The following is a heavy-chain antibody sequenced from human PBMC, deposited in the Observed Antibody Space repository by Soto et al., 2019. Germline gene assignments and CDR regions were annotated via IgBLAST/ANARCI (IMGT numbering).Heavy chain of an antibody. J-gene: IGHJ4*02. D-gene: IGHD3-9*01. CDR3: ARDESRADYFD. CDR1: GYTFTDYF. V-gene: IGHV1-2*02. CDR2: INPNSGGA. Sequence: QVQLVQSGAEVKKPGASVKVSCKASGYTFTDYFIHWVRQAPGRGLEWMGCINPNSGGANYAQKFQDRVTLTRDTSITTAYMEVSRLRSDDTAVYFCARDESRADYFDWGQGTLVTVSS.